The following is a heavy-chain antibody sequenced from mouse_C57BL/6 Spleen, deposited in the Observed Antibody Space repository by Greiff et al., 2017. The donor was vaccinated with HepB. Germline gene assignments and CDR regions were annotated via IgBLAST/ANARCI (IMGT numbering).Heavy chain of an antibody. CDR2: ISSGGSYT. Sequence: EVHLVESGGDLVKPGGSLKLSCAASGFTFSSYGMSWVRQTPDKRLEWVATISSGGSYTYYPDSVKGRFTISRDNAKNTLYLQMSSLKSEDTAMYYCARQDYYGSPYYFDYWGQGTTLTVSS. J-gene: IGHJ2*01. CDR3: ARQDYYGSPYYFDY. CDR1: GFTFSSYG. V-gene: IGHV5-6*01. D-gene: IGHD1-1*01.